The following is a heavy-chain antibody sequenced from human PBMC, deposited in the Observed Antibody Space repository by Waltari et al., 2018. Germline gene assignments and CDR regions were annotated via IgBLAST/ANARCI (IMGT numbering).Heavy chain of an antibody. CDR1: GGSISSGGYS. V-gene: IGHV4-30-2*01. CDR3: ARARSWGRTYYVDY. J-gene: IGHJ4*02. Sequence: QLQLQESGSGLVKPSQTLSLTCAVSGGSISSGGYSWSWIRQPPGRDLEWIAYIYHSGSTNYNPSLKSRITMSADRSKNQFSLKLNSVTAADTAVYYCARARSWGRTYYVDYWGQGTLVTVSS. CDR2: IYHSGST. D-gene: IGHD1-26*01.